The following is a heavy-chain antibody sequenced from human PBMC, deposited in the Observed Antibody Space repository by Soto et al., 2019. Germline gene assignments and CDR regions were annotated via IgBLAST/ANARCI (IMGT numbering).Heavy chain of an antibody. CDR2: IYYSGST. V-gene: IGHV4-39*01. J-gene: IGHJ4*02. CDR1: GGSISSSSYY. D-gene: IGHD2-15*01. Sequence: QLQLQESGPGLVKPSETLSLTCTVSGGSISSSSYYWGWIRQPPGKGLEWIGSIYYSGSTYYNPSLKSRFTISVDTSKNQFSLKLSSVTAADTAVYYCARHSACSGGSCYWVDYWGQGTLVTVSS. CDR3: ARHSACSGGSCYWVDY.